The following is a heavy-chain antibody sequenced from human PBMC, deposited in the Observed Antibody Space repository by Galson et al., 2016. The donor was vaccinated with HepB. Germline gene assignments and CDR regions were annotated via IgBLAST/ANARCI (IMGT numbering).Heavy chain of an antibody. CDR2: VTYDGTNA. V-gene: IGHV3-30*04. CDR1: GFTFSRYA. Sequence: SLRLSCAASGFTFSRYAMHWVRQAPGKGPEWVALVTYDGTNAYYTDAVKGRFTISRENSKNMVYLQMDSLRTEDTAIYYCARDHKEVTVEKYIHTRFDPWGQGTLVTVSS. J-gene: IGHJ5*02. CDR3: ARDHKEVTVEKYIHTRFDP. D-gene: IGHD2-21*02.